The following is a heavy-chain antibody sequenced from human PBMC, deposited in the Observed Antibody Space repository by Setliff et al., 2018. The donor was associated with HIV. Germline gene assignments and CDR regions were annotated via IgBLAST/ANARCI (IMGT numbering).Heavy chain of an antibody. D-gene: IGHD2-15*01. Sequence: PGGSLRLSCTASGFSLGDFMLTWVRQAPGKGLEWVSYISSSGSTIYYADSVKGRFTISRDNAKNSLYLQMNSLRAEDTAVYYCARAADIVVAYCSGGSCPGAALYWGQGTLVTVSS. CDR3: ARAADIVVAYCSGGSCPGAALY. J-gene: IGHJ4*02. V-gene: IGHV3-48*04. CDR1: GFSLGDFM. CDR2: ISSSGSTI.